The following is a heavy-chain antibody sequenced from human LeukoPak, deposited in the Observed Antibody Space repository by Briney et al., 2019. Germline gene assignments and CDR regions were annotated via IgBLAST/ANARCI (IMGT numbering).Heavy chain of an antibody. Sequence: GGSLRLSCEASGFTFSDSYMSWLRQPPGKGLESISYIGPSGNFINYADSVKGRFTISRDNAKKSLYLQINSLRAEDTTVYYCSRDPRVLDYWGQGTLVTVSS. V-gene: IGHV3-11*01. J-gene: IGHJ4*02. CDR1: GFTFSDSY. CDR3: SRDPRVLDY. CDR2: IGPSGNFI.